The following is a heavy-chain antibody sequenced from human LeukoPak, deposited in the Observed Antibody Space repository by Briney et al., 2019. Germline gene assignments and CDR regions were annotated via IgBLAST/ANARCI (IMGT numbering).Heavy chain of an antibody. J-gene: IGHJ4*02. V-gene: IGHV3-7*04. CDR1: GFTFSSYW. D-gene: IGHD2-15*01. Sequence: GGSLRLSCAASGFTFSSYWMSWVRQAPGQGLEWVANINQDGTEKYYGDSVKGRFTISRDNAKNSLYLQMNSLRGEDTAVYYCARPLGYCSGGSCYPPDYWGQGTLVTVSS. CDR2: INQDGTEK. CDR3: ARPLGYCSGGSCYPPDY.